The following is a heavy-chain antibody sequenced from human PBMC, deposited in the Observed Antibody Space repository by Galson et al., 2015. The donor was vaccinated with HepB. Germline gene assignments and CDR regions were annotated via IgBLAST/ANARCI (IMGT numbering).Heavy chain of an antibody. CDR1: GGTFRNYG. CDR3: ARDPNSHIEYCSGGSCYHGWFDP. CDR2: IIPTFGAA. J-gene: IGHJ5*02. D-gene: IGHD2-15*01. V-gene: IGHV1-69*13. Sequence: SVKVSCKASGGTFRNYGIIWVRQAPGQGLEWVGGIIPTFGAASYAPKFQGRVTITADESTSTAYMELSSLRSDDTAMYYCARDPNSHIEYCSGGSCYHGWFDPWGQGTPVTVSS.